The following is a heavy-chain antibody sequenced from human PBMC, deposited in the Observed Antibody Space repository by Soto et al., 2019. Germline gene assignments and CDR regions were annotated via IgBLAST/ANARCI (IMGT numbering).Heavy chain of an antibody. J-gene: IGHJ6*02. CDR3: AKVRYSSPMGYYYGMDV. CDR1: RVAFSKFI. D-gene: IGHD6-19*01. CDR2: IIPIFGTA. V-gene: IGHV1-69*01. Sequence: KVSCKASRVAFSKFIVTWVRQAPGLGLEWVGGIIPIFGTANYAQKFQGRVTITADESTSTSYMEVNNLRSEDTAVYYCAKVRYSSPMGYYYGMDVWGQGTTVTVSS.